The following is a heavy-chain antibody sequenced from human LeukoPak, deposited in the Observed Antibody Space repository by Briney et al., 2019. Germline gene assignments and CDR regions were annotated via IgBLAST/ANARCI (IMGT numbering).Heavy chain of an antibody. J-gene: IGHJ3*02. CDR3: AKPGGLVGPKGGAFDI. CDR1: GFTFSSYA. Sequence: GGPLRLSCAASGFTFSSYALSWVRQAPGKGLEWVSGVTGSGGSTYYADSVKGRFTISRDNSKNALYLQMNSLRAEDTAVYYCAKPGGLVGPKGGAFDIWGQGTMVTVSS. V-gene: IGHV3-23*01. D-gene: IGHD1-26*01. CDR2: VTGSGGST.